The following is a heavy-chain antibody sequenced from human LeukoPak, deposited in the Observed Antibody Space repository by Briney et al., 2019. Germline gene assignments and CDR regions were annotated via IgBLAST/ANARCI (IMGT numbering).Heavy chain of an antibody. Sequence: GGSLRLSCAASGFTFSSYWMSWVRQAPGKGLEWVANIKQDGSEKYYVDSVKGRFTISRDNAKNSLYLQMNSLRAEDTAVYYCARDGSVFRYFDWLGHYFDYWGQGTLVTVSS. J-gene: IGHJ4*02. V-gene: IGHV3-7*01. CDR1: GFTFSSYW. D-gene: IGHD3-9*01. CDR3: ARDGSVFRYFDWLGHYFDY. CDR2: IKQDGSEK.